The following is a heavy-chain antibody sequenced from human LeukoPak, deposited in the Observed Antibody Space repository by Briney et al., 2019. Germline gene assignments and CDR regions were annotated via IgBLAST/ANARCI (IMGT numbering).Heavy chain of an antibody. Sequence: GGSLRLSCGASGFTFSSYGMHWARQAPGKGLEWVAHIKQDGSEKNYVDSVKGRFTISGDNAKNSLYLQMNSLRAEDSAVYYCARAGRWDTSIDYWGQGTLVTVSS. D-gene: IGHD3-10*01. V-gene: IGHV3-7*04. CDR1: GFTFSSYG. CDR3: ARAGRWDTSIDY. J-gene: IGHJ4*02. CDR2: IKQDGSEK.